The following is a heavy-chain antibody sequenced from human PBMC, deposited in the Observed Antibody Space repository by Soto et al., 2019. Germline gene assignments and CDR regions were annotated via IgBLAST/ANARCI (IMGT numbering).Heavy chain of an antibody. J-gene: IGHJ6*02. D-gene: IGHD6-6*01. Sequence: SETLSLTCTVSGGSISSYYWSWIRQPPGKGLEWIGYIYYSGSTNWNPSLKSRVTISVDTSKIQFSLKLSSVTAADTVVYYCARGDSSSVDYYYGMDVWGQGTTVTVSS. CDR1: GGSISSYY. V-gene: IGHV4-59*01. CDR2: IYYSGST. CDR3: ARGDSSSVDYYYGMDV.